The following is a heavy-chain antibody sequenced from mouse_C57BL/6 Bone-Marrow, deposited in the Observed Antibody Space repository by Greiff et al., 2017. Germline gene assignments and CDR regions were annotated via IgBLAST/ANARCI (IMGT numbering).Heavy chain of an antibody. Sequence: VKLQESGAELARPGASVKLSCKASGYTFTSYGISWVKQRTGQGLEWIGEIYPRSGNTYYNEKFKGKATLTADKSSSTAYMELRSLTSEYSAVYFCARWGYDGYYDYAMDYWGQGTSVTVSS. D-gene: IGHD2-3*01. J-gene: IGHJ4*01. CDR3: ARWGYDGYYDYAMDY. CDR2: IYPRSGNT. CDR1: GYTFTSYG. V-gene: IGHV1-81*01.